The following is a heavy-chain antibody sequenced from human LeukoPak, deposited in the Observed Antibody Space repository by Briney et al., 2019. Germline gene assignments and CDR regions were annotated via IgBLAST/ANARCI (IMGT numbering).Heavy chain of an antibody. V-gene: IGHV4-39*01. J-gene: IGHJ4*02. D-gene: IGHD3-10*01. CDR1: GFTFSSYA. Sequence: GSLRLSCAASGFTFSSYAMSWVRQAPGKGLEWIGNIYYSGSTYYNPSFKSRLTISVDTSKNQFSLKLSSVTAADTAVYYCASLRTGDFDYWGQGALVTVSS. CDR2: IYYSGST. CDR3: ASLRTGDFDY.